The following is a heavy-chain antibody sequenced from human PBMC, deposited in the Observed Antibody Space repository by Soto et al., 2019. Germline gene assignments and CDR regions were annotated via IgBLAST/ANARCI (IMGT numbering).Heavy chain of an antibody. CDR2: ISYDGSNK. D-gene: IGHD2-2*01. V-gene: IGHV3-30-3*01. CDR1: GFTFSSYA. J-gene: IGHJ6*02. CDR3: ARSYYGSTTYGMDV. Sequence: GSLRLSCAASGFTFSSYAMHWVRQAPGKGLEWVAVISYDGSNKYYADSVKGRFTISRDNSKNTLYLQMNSLRAEDTAVYYCARSYYGSTTYGMDVWGQGTTVTVSS.